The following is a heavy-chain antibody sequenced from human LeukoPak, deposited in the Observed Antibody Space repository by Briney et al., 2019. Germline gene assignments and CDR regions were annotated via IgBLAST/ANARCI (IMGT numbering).Heavy chain of an antibody. D-gene: IGHD1-26*01. Sequence: GGSLRLSCAASGFTFSSYAMHWVRQAPGKGLEYDSAISSNGGSTYYANSVKGRFTISRDNSKSSLYLQMGSLRPEDMAVYYCAREAFGMGAKYFDYWGQGTLVTVSS. V-gene: IGHV3-64*01. CDR3: AREAFGMGAKYFDY. CDR2: ISSNGGST. CDR1: GFTFSSYA. J-gene: IGHJ4*02.